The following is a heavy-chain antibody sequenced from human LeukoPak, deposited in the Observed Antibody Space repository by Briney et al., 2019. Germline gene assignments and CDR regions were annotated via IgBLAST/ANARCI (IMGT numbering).Heavy chain of an antibody. CDR2: IHYTGST. V-gene: IGHV4-59*01. D-gene: IGHD2-21*02. Sequence: SETLSLTCTVSGGSISSYYWSWIRQPPRKGLEWIGYIHYTGSTNYNPSLKSRVTISVDTSKNLFSLKLSSVTAAGTAVYYCARGGRVVVTAWFDYWGQGTLVTVSS. CDR3: ARGGRVVVTAWFDY. CDR1: GGSISSYY. J-gene: IGHJ4*02.